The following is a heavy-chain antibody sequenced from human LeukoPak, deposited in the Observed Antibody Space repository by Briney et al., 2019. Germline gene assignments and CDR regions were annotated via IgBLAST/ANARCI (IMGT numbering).Heavy chain of an antibody. Sequence: PGGSLRLSCVDSGRFFSKYWMHWVRQVPGKGLAWVARIDSDGSITSSADSVKGRFTISRDNAKKTLYLEMNSLRAEDTAVYYCAELGITMIGGVWGKGTTVTISS. D-gene: IGHD3-10*02. CDR1: GRFFSKYW. CDR3: AELGITMIGGV. J-gene: IGHJ6*04. V-gene: IGHV3-74*01. CDR2: IDSDGSIT.